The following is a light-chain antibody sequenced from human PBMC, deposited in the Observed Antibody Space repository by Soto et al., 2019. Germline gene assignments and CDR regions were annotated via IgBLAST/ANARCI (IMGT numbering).Light chain of an antibody. Sequence: MRQSAATLSASVGDRVTITCRASQSISSWLAWYQQKPGKAPKLLIYDASSLESGVPSRFSGSGSGTEFTLTISSLQPDDFATYYCQQYNTYSTFGQGTRL. CDR2: DAS. J-gene: IGKJ5*01. CDR1: QSISSW. V-gene: IGKV1-5*01. CDR3: QQYNTYST.